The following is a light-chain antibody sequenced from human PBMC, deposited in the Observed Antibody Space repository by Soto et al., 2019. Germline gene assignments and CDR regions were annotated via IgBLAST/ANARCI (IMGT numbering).Light chain of an antibody. CDR3: QQYGSSPALFT. J-gene: IGKJ3*01. CDR1: QSVSNNY. Sequence: EIALTQSPGTLSLSPGERATLSGRASQSVSNNYLAWYQQKPGQAPRLLIYGASNRATGIPDRFSGSGSGTEFTLTISRLEPEDFAVYYCQQYGSSPALFTFGPGTKVDIK. CDR2: GAS. V-gene: IGKV3-20*01.